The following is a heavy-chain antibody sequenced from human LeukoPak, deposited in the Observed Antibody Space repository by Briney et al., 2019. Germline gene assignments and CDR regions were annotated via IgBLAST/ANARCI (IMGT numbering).Heavy chain of an antibody. Sequence: GASVKVSCKASGYTFTSYYMHWVRQAPGQGLEWMGWINANSGGTNYAQNFQGRVTMTRDTSINTAYMEVSRLTSDDAAVYYCARYMAADGTFDYWGQGTLVTVSS. D-gene: IGHD6-13*01. CDR3: ARYMAADGTFDY. V-gene: IGHV1-2*02. CDR2: INANSGGT. CDR1: GYTFTSYY. J-gene: IGHJ4*02.